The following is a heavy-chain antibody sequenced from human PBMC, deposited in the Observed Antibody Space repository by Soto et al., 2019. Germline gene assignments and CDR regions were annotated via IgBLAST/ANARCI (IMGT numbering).Heavy chain of an antibody. Sequence: ASVKVSCKASGYTFTSYGISWVRQAPGQGLEWMGWISAYNGNTNYAQKLQGRVTMTTDTSTSTAYMELRSLRSDDTAVYYCARQTTYYDFWSGYYPGGYFDYWGQGTLVTVSS. V-gene: IGHV1-18*01. J-gene: IGHJ4*02. CDR3: ARQTTYYDFWSGYYPGGYFDY. CDR2: ISAYNGNT. D-gene: IGHD3-3*01. CDR1: GYTFTSYG.